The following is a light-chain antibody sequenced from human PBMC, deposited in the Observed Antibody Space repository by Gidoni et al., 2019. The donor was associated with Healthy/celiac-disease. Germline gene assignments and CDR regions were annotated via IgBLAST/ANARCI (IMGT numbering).Light chain of an antibody. CDR1: SSNIGINT. Sequence: QSVLTQPPSASGTPGQRVTISCSGSSSNIGINTVNWYQQLPGTAPKLLIYSNNQRPSGVPDRFSGSKSGSSASLAISGLQSEYEADYYCAAWDDSLNGYWVFGGGTKLTVL. V-gene: IGLV1-44*01. CDR2: SNN. J-gene: IGLJ3*02. CDR3: AAWDDSLNGYWV.